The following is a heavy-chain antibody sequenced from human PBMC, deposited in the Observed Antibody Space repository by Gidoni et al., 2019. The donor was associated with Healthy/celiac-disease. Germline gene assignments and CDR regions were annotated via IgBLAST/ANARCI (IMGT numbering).Heavy chain of an antibody. V-gene: IGHV4-30-4*01. CDR2: IYYSEST. CDR1: GGPINSGNYY. J-gene: IGHJ5*02. Sequence: QVQLQESGPGQVKPAQTLSLTCTVSGGPINSGNYYWSWTRQPPGRGLEWIGYIYYSESTYYNPSLKSRLTISVATSTSQFSLTLSSGTAADTAVYYCASGHEGGLGYCSGGSCYSVWFDPWGQGTLVTVSS. CDR3: ASGHEGGLGYCSGGSCYSVWFDP. D-gene: IGHD2-15*01.